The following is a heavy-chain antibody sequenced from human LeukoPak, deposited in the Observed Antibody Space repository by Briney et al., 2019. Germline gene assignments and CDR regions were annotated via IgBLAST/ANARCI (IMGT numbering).Heavy chain of an antibody. CDR1: GYSFTTYW. CDR2: TFPGGSDT. D-gene: IGHD4-17*01. V-gene: IGHV5-51*01. Sequence: GESLKISCKASGYSFTTYWISWVRQMPGKGLEWMGITFPGGSDTKYSPPFQGLVTMSADRSISTAYLQWNSLKASDTAMYYCVRHFHPAETTGGYFDLLGRGTLVTVSS. CDR3: VRHFHPAETTGGYFDL. J-gene: IGHJ2*01.